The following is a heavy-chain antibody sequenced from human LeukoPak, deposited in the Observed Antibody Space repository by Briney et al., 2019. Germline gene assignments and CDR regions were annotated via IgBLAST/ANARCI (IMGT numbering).Heavy chain of an antibody. V-gene: IGHV3-74*01. J-gene: IGHJ4*02. CDR3: SRGTTGPTYYFDF. Sequence: GGSLRLSCPVSGFTFSSYWMHWVRHAPGKGLVWVSRINRDGSSTYYADSVKGRFTISRDNAKNTLYLQMNSLSAEDTAVYYCSRGTTGPTYYFDFWSQGTLVTVSS. D-gene: IGHD1-1*01. CDR2: INRDGSST. CDR1: GFTFSSYW.